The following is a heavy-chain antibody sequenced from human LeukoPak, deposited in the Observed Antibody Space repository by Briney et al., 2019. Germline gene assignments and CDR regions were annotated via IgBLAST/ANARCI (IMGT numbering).Heavy chain of an antibody. J-gene: IGHJ4*02. CDR2: IKSKTDGGAT. CDR3: TTGGVLRYFDPTYYFDY. CDR1: GFTFSNAW. D-gene: IGHD3-9*01. V-gene: IGHV3-15*01. Sequence: GGSLGLSCAASGFTFSNAWMSWVRQAPGKGLEWVGRIKSKTDGGATDYAAPVKGRFTISRDDSKNTLYLQMNSLKTEDTAVYYCTTGGVLRYFDPTYYFDYWGQGTLVTVSS.